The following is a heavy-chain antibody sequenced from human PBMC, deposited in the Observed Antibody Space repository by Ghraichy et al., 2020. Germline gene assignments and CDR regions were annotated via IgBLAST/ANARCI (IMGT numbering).Heavy chain of an antibody. J-gene: IGHJ4*02. CDR1: GGSISSYY. Sequence: SQTLSLTCTVSGGSISSYYWSWIRQPPGKGLEWIGYIYTSGSTNYNPSLKSRVTISVDTSKNQFSLKLSSVTAADTAVYYCARLMIVCSSGCNKYFDYWGQGTLVTVSS. D-gene: IGHD6-19*01. CDR3: ARLMIVCSSGCNKYFDY. CDR2: IYTSGST. V-gene: IGHV4-4*09.